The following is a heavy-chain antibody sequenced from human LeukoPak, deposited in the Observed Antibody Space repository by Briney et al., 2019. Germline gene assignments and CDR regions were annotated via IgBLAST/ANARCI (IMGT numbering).Heavy chain of an antibody. Sequence: PGGSLRLSCAAPGFTVITNDMTWVRQAPRKGLEWVSVLYSDGNTKYADSVQGRFTISRDNSKNTLYLEMNSLSPDDTAVYYCARGVEPLAANTLAYWGQGTLVTVSS. D-gene: IGHD1-14*01. J-gene: IGHJ4*02. V-gene: IGHV3-53*01. CDR2: LYSDGNT. CDR3: ARGVEPLAANTLAY. CDR1: GFTVITND.